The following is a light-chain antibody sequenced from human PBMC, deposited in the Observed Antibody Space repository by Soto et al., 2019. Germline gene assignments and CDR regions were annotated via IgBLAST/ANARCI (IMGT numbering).Light chain of an antibody. J-gene: IGKJ5*01. Sequence: EIVLTQSPPTLSVSPGDRATLSCRASQSLSSNLAWYQHKPGQAPRLLIYGASTRASGITARFIGSGSCTEFTLTISSLQSEDFSLYYCQQYNNWPKITFGQGTRLDIK. CDR2: GAS. V-gene: IGKV3-15*01. CDR3: QQYNNWPKIT. CDR1: QSLSSN.